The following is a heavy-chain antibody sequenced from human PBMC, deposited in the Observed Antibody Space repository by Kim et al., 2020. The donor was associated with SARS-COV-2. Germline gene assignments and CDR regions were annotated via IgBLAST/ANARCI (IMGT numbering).Heavy chain of an antibody. J-gene: IGHJ4*02. CDR2: ISYDGNNQ. CDR1: GFTLSSYA. CDR3: ARDREGGYNYLFDH. V-gene: IGHV3-30*04. D-gene: IGHD5-12*01. Sequence: GGSLRLSCAASGFTLSSYAMHWVRQAPGKGLEWVAVISYDGNNQYYADSVKGRFIVSRDNPKNTLYLQINSLRVEDAAVYYCARDREGGYNYLFDHWGQGTLVTVS.